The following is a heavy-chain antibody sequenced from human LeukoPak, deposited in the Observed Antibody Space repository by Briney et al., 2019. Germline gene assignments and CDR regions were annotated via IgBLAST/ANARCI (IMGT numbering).Heavy chain of an antibody. CDR1: GGSISSYY. D-gene: IGHD2-15*01. Sequence: SETLSLTCTVSGGSISSYYWSWIRQPPGKGLEWIGYIYYSGSTNYNPSLKSRVAISVDTSKNQFSLKLSSVTAADTAVYYCAGVVVNWFDPWGQGTLVTVSS. J-gene: IGHJ5*02. CDR2: IYYSGST. V-gene: IGHV4-59*08. CDR3: AGVVVNWFDP.